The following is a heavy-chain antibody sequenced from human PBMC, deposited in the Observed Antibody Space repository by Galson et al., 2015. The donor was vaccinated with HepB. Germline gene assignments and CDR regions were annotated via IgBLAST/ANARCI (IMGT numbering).Heavy chain of an antibody. V-gene: IGHV3-23*01. D-gene: IGHD1-26*01. CDR3: AKWEAGGMDV. CDR2: ISGNGGST. CDR1: GFSFSSSA. J-gene: IGHJ6*02. Sequence: SLRLSCAASGFSFSSSAMSWVRQAPGKGLEWVSAISGNGGSTYYADSAKGRFIISRDNSKNTLSLQMNGLRAEDTAVYFCAKWEAGGMDVWGQGITVTVSS.